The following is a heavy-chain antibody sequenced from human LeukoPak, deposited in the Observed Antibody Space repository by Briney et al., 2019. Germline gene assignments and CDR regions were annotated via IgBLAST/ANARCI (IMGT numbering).Heavy chain of an antibody. CDR2: INPNTGST. Sequence: ASVKVSCKASGYIFTSYYMHWVRQAPGQGLEWMGWINPNTGSTNFAQKFQGRVAMMRATSITTFYMELNSLRSDDAAVYYCARSVSISPMFDYWGQGTLIPVSS. CDR3: ARSVSISPMFDY. CDR1: GYIFTSYY. J-gene: IGHJ4*02. V-gene: IGHV1-2*02. D-gene: IGHD2-21*01.